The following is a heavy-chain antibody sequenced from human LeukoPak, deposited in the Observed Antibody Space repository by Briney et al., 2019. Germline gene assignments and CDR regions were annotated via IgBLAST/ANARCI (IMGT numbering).Heavy chain of an antibody. CDR1: GFSVSSNY. V-gene: IGHV3-66*01. D-gene: IGHD1-26*01. CDR2: IYSGGST. CDR3: AGGYYSAPNY. Sequence: GGSLRLSCAASGFSVSSNYMSWVRQAPGKGLEWVSLIYSGGSTYYADSVKGRFTIPRDNSKNTLYLQMNSLRAEDTAVYYCAGGYYSAPNYWGQGTLVTVSS. J-gene: IGHJ4*02.